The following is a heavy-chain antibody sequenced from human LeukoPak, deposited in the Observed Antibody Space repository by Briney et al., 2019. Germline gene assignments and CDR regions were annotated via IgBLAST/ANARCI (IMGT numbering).Heavy chain of an antibody. CDR2: IYPGDSDT. V-gene: IGHV5-51*01. CDR1: GYRFTTYR. CDR3: ARREYYYDSTGYYFRGPGQFDL. Sequence: GGSLKISCKGSGYRFTTYRIGWVRQMPGKGLEWMGIIYPGDSDTRYSPSCQGHVTISAGKSISTTYLQRSSLKASDTATYYCARREYYYDSTGYYFRGPGQFDLWGQGPVVTVSS. J-gene: IGHJ4*02. D-gene: IGHD3-22*01.